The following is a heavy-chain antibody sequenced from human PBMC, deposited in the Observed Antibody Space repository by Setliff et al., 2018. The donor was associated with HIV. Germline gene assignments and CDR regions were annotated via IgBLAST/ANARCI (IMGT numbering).Heavy chain of an antibody. D-gene: IGHD6-13*01. CDR1: GGSISSGTYY. Sequence: SETLSLTCTVSGGSISSGTYYWSWIRQPAGKGLEWIGRIHTSGNTNYNPSLKSRVTISVDTSKSQFSLKLSSLTAADTAVYYCARLPDINSWPFDYWARGTLVTVSS. CDR3: ARLPDINSWPFDY. V-gene: IGHV4-61*02. CDR2: IHTSGNT. J-gene: IGHJ4*02.